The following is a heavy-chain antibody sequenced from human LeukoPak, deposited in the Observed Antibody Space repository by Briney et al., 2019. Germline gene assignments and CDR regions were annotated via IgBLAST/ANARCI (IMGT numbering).Heavy chain of an antibody. D-gene: IGHD6-13*01. Sequence: SETLSLTCIVSGGSMSSYYWSWIRQPAGKGLERIGRMYTDGSTNYNPFLNSRVTMSVDTSEKHFSLRLNSVTAADTAVYYCATYDQKLAFDNWGQGTLVTVSS. J-gene: IGHJ4*02. CDR1: GGSMSSYY. V-gene: IGHV4-4*07. CDR3: ATYDQKLAFDN. CDR2: MYTDGST.